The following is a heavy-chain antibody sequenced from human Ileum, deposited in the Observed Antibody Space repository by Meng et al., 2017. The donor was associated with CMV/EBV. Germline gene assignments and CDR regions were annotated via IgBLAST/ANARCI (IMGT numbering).Heavy chain of an antibody. D-gene: IGHD3-16*01. CDR3: ARNLFSYGDNWFDP. CDR2: TYYLGRT. J-gene: IGHJ5*02. CDR1: SASLISSGYY. Sequence: SETLSLTCTVSSASLISSGYYWGWLRQPPGKGLEWLGSTYYLGRTPNYNPSLEGRVTLSLDTSSNQFSLKMTSVTAADTAVYYCARNLFSYGDNWFDPWGQGTLVTVSS. V-gene: IGHV4-39*07.